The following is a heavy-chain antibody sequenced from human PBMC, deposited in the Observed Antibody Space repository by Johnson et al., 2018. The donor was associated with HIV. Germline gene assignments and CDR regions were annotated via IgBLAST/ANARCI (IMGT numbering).Heavy chain of an antibody. V-gene: IGHV3-30-3*01. J-gene: IGHJ3*02. Sequence: QVQLVESGGDLVQPGGSLRLSCAASGFSVSTNYMYWVRQAPGKGLEWVAVISYDGSNKYYAYSVKGRFTISRDNAKNSLYLQMNSLRAEDTAVYYCASVLLWFGADDAFDIWGQGTMVTVSS. D-gene: IGHD3-10*01. CDR3: ASVLLWFGADDAFDI. CDR2: ISYDGSNK. CDR1: GFSVSTNY.